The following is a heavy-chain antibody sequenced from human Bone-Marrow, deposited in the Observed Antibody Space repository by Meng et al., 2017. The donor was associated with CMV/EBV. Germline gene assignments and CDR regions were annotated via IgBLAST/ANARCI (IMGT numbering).Heavy chain of an antibody. CDR1: GFTFSSYG. CDR3: AKEDLRAVGWFDP. J-gene: IGHJ5*02. V-gene: IGHV3-33*06. CDR2: IWYDGSNK. Sequence: GGSLRLSCAASGFTFSSYGMHWVRQAPGKGLEWVAVIWYDGSNKYYADSVKDRFTISRDNSKNTLYLQMNSLRAEDTAVYYCAKEDLRAVGWFDPWGPGNLVTGSS.